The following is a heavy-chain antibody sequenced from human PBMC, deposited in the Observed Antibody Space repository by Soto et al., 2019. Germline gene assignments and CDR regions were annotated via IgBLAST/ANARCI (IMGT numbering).Heavy chain of an antibody. CDR1: GFTFSSYA. CDR3: AREGEGLWYSYGYFLDY. D-gene: IGHD5-18*01. J-gene: IGHJ4*02. V-gene: IGHV3-30-3*01. Sequence: QVQLVESGGGVVQPGRSLRLSCAASGFTFSSYAMHWVRQAPGKGLAWVAVISYDGSNKYYADSVKGRFTISRDNSKNTLYLQMNSLRAEDTAVYYCAREGEGLWYSYGYFLDYWGQGTLVTVSS. CDR2: ISYDGSNK.